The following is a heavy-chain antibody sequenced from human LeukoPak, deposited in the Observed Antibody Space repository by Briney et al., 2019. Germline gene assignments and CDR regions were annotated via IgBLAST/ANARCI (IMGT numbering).Heavy chain of an antibody. D-gene: IGHD5-18*01. J-gene: IGHJ4*02. CDR3: ARGRYSYGSEIAFDY. V-gene: IGHV4-4*02. CDR1: GGSISSSNW. CDR2: IYHSGST. Sequence: SGTLSLTCAVSGGSISSSNWWSWVRQPPGKGLEWIGEIYHSGSTNYNPSLKSRVTISVDKSKNQFSLKLSSVTAADTAVYYCARGRYSYGSEIAFDYWGQGTLVTVSS.